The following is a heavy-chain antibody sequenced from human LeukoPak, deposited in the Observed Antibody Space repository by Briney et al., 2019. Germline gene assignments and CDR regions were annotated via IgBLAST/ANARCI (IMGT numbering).Heavy chain of an antibody. CDR1: GLTYKRYW. J-gene: IGHJ4*02. CDR2: IKQDGSEK. D-gene: IGHD1-26*01. CDR3: ARDKMGHSGYLDY. Sequence: GGDLVLYFQCSGLTYKRYWMRWGRDAPAPGLGAGANIKQDGSEKYYVDSVKGRFTNSRDNAKNSLYLQMNSLRAEDTAVYYCARDKMGHSGYLDYWGQGTLVTVSS. V-gene: IGHV3-7*03.